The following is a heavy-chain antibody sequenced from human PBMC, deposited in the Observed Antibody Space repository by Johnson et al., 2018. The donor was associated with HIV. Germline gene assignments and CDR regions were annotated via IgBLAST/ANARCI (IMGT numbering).Heavy chain of an antibody. Sequence: VQLVESGGGLVQPGGSLRLSCAASGFTFSSYWMHWVRQAPGKGLVWVSRINSDGSSTSYADSVKGRFTISRDNAKNTLYLQINSLRAEDTAVYYCAKTSRGSSWFDAFDIWGQGTMVTVSS. J-gene: IGHJ3*02. CDR1: GFTFSSYW. CDR2: INSDGSST. D-gene: IGHD6-13*01. V-gene: IGHV3-74*01. CDR3: AKTSRGSSWFDAFDI.